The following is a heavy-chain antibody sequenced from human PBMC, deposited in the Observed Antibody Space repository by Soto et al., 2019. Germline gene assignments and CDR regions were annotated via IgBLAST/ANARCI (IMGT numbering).Heavy chain of an antibody. J-gene: IGHJ3*02. CDR1: GGTFSSYA. D-gene: IGHD6-13*01. CDR3: ASGAIEPSRRLNKGAFDI. CDR2: IIPIFGTA. V-gene: IGHV1-69*13. Sequence: ASVKVSCKASGGTFSSYAISWVRQAPGQGLEWMGGIIPIFGTANYAQKFQGRVTITADESTRTAYMELSSLRSEDTAVYYCASGAIEPSRRLNKGAFDIWGRGTMVAV.